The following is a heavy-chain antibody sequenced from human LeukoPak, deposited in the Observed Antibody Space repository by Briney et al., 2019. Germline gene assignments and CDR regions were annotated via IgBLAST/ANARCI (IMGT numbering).Heavy chain of an antibody. CDR1: GFTFDDYA. J-gene: IGHJ6*03. CDR3: AKDIYGHYYYMDV. Sequence: GGSLRLSCAASGFTFDDYAMHWVRQAPGKGLEWVLGISWNSGSIGYADSVKGRFTISRDNAKNSLYLQMNSLRAEDTALYYCAKDIYGHYYYMDVWGKGTTVTVSS. CDR2: ISWNSGSI. V-gene: IGHV3-9*01. D-gene: IGHD3-16*01.